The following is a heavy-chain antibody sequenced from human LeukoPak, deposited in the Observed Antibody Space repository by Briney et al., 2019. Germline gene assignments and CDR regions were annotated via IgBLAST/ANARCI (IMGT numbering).Heavy chain of an antibody. Sequence: GGPLRLSCAASGFTFSSYAMGWVRQAPGKGLEWVSAITSSGGNTYYAASVKGRFTISRDNSKNTLYLQVNSLRAEDTAVYYCAKGNGYSYGRYYFDYWGQGTLVTVSS. J-gene: IGHJ4*02. CDR1: GFTFSSYA. CDR2: ITSSGGNT. V-gene: IGHV3-23*01. CDR3: AKGNGYSYGRYYFDY. D-gene: IGHD5-18*01.